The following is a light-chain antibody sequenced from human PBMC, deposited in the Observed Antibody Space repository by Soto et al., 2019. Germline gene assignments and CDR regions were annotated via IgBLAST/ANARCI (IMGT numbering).Light chain of an antibody. V-gene: IGKV1-5*01. Sequence: DIQMTQSPSTLPASVGDRVTITCRASQSISSWLAWYQQKPGKAPKLLIYDASSLESGVPSRFSGSGSGTEFTLTISSLQPDDFATYYCQQYNSYRWTFGQGTKVDIK. CDR2: DAS. J-gene: IGKJ1*01. CDR1: QSISSW. CDR3: QQYNSYRWT.